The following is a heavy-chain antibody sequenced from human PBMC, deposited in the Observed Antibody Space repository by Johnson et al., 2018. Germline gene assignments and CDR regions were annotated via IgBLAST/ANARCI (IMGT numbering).Heavy chain of an antibody. CDR3: ARDLGSGGNCYLDD. Sequence: QVQLVQSGGGVAQPGRSLRLSCAASGFTFSSNGMHWVRQAPGKGLEWVAVIWYDGSKKYYADSVKGRFTTSRDNSKNTLYLQMNSLRVDDTAGYYCARDLGSGGNCYLDDRGQGTLVTVSS. V-gene: IGHV3-33*01. CDR1: GFTFSSNG. J-gene: IGHJ4*02. D-gene: IGHD2-15*01. CDR2: IWYDGSKK.